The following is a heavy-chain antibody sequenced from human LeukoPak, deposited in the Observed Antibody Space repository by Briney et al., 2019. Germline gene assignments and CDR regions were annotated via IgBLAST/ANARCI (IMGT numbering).Heavy chain of an antibody. CDR1: GGSISSYC. V-gene: IGHV4-59*08. CDR2: IYYSGNT. CDR3: ARQGLRYWYFDL. Sequence: SETLSLTCTVSGGSISSYCWSWIRQPPGKGLEWIGYIYYSGNTNYNPSLKSRVTISVDTSKNQFSLKLSSVTAADTAVYYCARQGLRYWYFDLWGRGTLVTVSS. J-gene: IGHJ2*01.